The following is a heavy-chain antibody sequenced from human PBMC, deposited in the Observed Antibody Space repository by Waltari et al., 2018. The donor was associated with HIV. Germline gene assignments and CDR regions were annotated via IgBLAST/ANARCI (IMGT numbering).Heavy chain of an antibody. CDR1: AFTFNNFG. J-gene: IGHJ4*02. Sequence: QEQLVESGGGVVRPGRYMRLSCAVSAFTFNNFGIHWVRQAPVKGLEWVASISYDGSSKYYSDSVKGRFTISRDDSKNTVSLQMNSLRAADAALYYCAKEGWELLQFGYYFDSWGQGALVTVSS. CDR2: ISYDGSSK. D-gene: IGHD3-10*01. CDR3: AKEGWELLQFGYYFDS. V-gene: IGHV3-30*18.